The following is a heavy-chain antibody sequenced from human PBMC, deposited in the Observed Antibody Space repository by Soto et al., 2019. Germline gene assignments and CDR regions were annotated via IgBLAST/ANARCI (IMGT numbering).Heavy chain of an antibody. V-gene: IGHV3-23*01. D-gene: IGHD2-21*01. J-gene: IGHJ4*02. CDR3: AKDVVAFLSEGIDY. CDR2: ISVSGGST. Sequence: EVQLLESGGGLVQPGGSLRLSCAASGFTFSSYAMSWVRQAPGKGLEWVSAISVSGGSTYYADSVKGRFTISRDNSKNTLYLQMNSLRAEDTAVYYCAKDVVAFLSEGIDYWGQGTLVTVSS. CDR1: GFTFSSYA.